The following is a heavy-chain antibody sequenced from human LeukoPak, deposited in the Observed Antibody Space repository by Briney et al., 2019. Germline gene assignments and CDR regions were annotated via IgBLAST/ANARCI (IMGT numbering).Heavy chain of an antibody. J-gene: IGHJ3*02. Sequence: NPSETLSLTCAVSGGSISSGGYSWSWIRQPPGKGLEWIGYIYHSGSTYYNPSLKSRVTISVDRSKNQLSLKLSSVTAADTAVYYCARTQLLRYFDWLSRVGAFDTWGQGTMVTVSS. V-gene: IGHV4-30-2*01. CDR1: GGSISSGGYS. D-gene: IGHD3-9*01. CDR3: ARTQLLRYFDWLSRVGAFDT. CDR2: IYHSGST.